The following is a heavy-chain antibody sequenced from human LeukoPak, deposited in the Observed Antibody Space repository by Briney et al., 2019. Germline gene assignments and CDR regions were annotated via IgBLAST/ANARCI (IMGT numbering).Heavy chain of an antibody. CDR3: AKGNWRYFDY. CDR2: ISGSGGST. V-gene: IGHV3-23*01. J-gene: IGHJ4*02. CDR1: GVPFSTYV. D-gene: IGHD1-1*01. Sequence: PGGSLRLSRAACGVPFSTYVMSWVRQAPGKGLEWVSAISGSGGSTYYADSVKGRFTISRDNSKNTLYLQMNSLGADDTAVYYCAKGNWRYFDYWGQGTLVTVSS.